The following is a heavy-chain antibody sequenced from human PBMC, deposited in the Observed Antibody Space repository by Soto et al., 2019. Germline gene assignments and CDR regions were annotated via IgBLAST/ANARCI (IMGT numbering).Heavy chain of an antibody. Sequence: PGGSLRLSCAASGFTFSSYGMHWVRQAPGKGLEWVAVIWYDGSNKYYADSVKGRFTISRDNSKNTLYLQMNSLRAEDTAVYYCARDKRAVAGTISSGMDVWGQGTTVTVSS. V-gene: IGHV3-33*01. CDR3: ARDKRAVAGTISSGMDV. D-gene: IGHD6-19*01. CDR2: IWYDGSNK. J-gene: IGHJ6*02. CDR1: GFTFSSYG.